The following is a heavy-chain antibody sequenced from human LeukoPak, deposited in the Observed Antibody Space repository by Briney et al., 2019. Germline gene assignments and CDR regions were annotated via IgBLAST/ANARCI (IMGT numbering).Heavy chain of an antibody. CDR3: ARDGYCSSTSCYVYYYYGMDV. CDR2: ISAYNGNT. V-gene: IGHV1-18*04. J-gene: IGHJ6*04. Sequence: ASVKVSCKASGYTFTSYGISWVRQAPGQGLEWMGWISAYNGNTNYAQKLQGRVTMTTDTSTSTAYMELRSLRSDDTAVYYCARDGYCSSTSCYVYYYYGMDVWGKGTTVTASS. CDR1: GYTFTSYG. D-gene: IGHD2-2*03.